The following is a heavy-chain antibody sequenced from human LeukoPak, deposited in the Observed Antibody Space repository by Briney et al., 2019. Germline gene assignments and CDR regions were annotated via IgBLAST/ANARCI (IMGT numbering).Heavy chain of an antibody. Sequence: ASVKVSCKASGYTFTSYDINWVRQATGQGLEWMGWMNPNSGNTGYAQKFQGRVTMTRNTSISTAYTELSSLRSEDTAVYYCARAESGYYYANYYYGMDVWGQGTMVTVSS. CDR2: MNPNSGNT. CDR1: GYTFTSYD. CDR3: ARAESGYYYANYYYGMDV. D-gene: IGHD3-22*01. V-gene: IGHV1-8*01. J-gene: IGHJ6*02.